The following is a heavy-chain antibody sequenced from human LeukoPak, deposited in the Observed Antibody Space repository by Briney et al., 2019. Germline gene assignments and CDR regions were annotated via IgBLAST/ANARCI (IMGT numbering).Heavy chain of an antibody. CDR2: IYTSGST. Sequence: SETLSLTCTVSGGSISSYYWSWIRQPAGKGLEWIGRIYTSGSTNYNPSLKSRVTMSVDTSKNQFSLKLSSVTAADTAVYYCARHTLLWSGFNWFDPWGQGTLVTVSS. CDR3: ARHTLLWSGFNWFDP. J-gene: IGHJ5*02. V-gene: IGHV4-4*07. CDR1: GGSISSYY. D-gene: IGHD3-3*01.